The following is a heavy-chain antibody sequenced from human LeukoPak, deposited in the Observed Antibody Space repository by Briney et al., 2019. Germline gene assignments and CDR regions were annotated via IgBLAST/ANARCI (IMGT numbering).Heavy chain of an antibody. D-gene: IGHD3-10*01. J-gene: IGHJ4*02. CDR2: IKSKTDGGTT. Sequence: GGCLRLSAEPAGFPSRKAWISGVGQAPGKGRCRVARIKSKTDGGTTDYAAPVKGRFTISRDDSKNTLYLQMNSLKTEDTAVYYCTTALRGPFGFDYWGQGTLVTVSS. CDR1: GFPSRKAW. CDR3: TTALRGPFGFDY. V-gene: IGHV3-15*01.